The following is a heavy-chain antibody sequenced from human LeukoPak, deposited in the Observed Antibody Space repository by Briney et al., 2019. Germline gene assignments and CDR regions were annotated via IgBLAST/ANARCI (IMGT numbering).Heavy chain of an antibody. CDR3: ARVPLAKYSSGWSSYMDV. CDR2: IYYSGST. CDR1: GGSISSSSYY. J-gene: IGHJ6*03. D-gene: IGHD6-19*01. V-gene: IGHV4-39*07. Sequence: SETLSLTCTVSGGSISSSSYYWGWIRQPPGKGLEWIGSIYYSGSTYYNPSLKSRVTISVDTSKNQFSLKLSSVTVADTAVYYCARVPLAKYSSGWSSYMDVWGKGTTVTVSS.